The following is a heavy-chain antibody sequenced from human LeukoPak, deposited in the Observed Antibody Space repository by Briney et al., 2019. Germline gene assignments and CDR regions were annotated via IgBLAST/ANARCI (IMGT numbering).Heavy chain of an antibody. CDR3: ARVGQLRHYYFDY. CDR1: GFTFSSYW. CDR2: IKQDGSEK. D-gene: IGHD2-2*01. J-gene: IGHJ4*02. Sequence: GRSLRLSCAASGFTFSSYWMSWVRQAPGKGLEWVANIKQDGSEKYYVDSVKGRFTISRDNAKNSLYLQMNSLRAEDTAVYYCARVGQLRHYYFDYWGQGTLVTVSS. V-gene: IGHV3-7*03.